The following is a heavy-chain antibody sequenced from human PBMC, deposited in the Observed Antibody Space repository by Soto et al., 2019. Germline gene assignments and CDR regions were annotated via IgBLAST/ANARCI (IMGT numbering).Heavy chain of an antibody. CDR3: ASPSHDY. CDR1: GFTFSSYA. V-gene: IGHV3-30-3*01. J-gene: IGHJ4*02. CDR2: ISYDGSNK. Sequence: QVQLVESGGGVVQPGRSLRLSCAASGFTFSSYAMHWVRQAPGKGLEWVAVISYDGSNKYYADSVKGRFTISRDNSKNTLYLQMISLRAEDTAVYYCASPSHDYWGQGTLVTVSS.